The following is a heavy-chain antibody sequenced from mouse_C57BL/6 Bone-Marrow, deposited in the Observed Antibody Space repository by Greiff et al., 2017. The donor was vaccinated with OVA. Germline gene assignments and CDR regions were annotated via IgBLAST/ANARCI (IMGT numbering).Heavy chain of an antibody. D-gene: IGHD1-1*01. Sequence: VQLQESGAELVKPGASVKLSCKASGYTFTEYTIHWVKQRSGQGLEWIGWFYPGSGSIKYNEKFKDKATLTADKYSSTVYMELSRLTSEDSAVYFCARHGRNYYGSSPPYYYAMDYWGQGTSVTVSS. CDR3: ARHGRNYYGSSPPYYYAMDY. CDR1: GYTFTEYT. V-gene: IGHV1-62-2*01. CDR2: FYPGSGSI. J-gene: IGHJ4*01.